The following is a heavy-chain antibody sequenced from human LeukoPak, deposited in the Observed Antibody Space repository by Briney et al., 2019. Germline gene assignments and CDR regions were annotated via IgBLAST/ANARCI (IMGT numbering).Heavy chain of an antibody. Sequence: GRSLRLSCAASGFTFSRHGMHWVRQAPGKGLEWVSAISGSGGSTYYADSVKGRFTISRDNSKNTLYLQMNSLRAEDTAVYYCAKDAQVRFWFPDYWGQGTLVTVSS. CDR2: ISGSGGST. CDR3: AKDAQVRFWFPDY. J-gene: IGHJ4*02. CDR1: GFTFSRHG. V-gene: IGHV3-23*01. D-gene: IGHD3-3*01.